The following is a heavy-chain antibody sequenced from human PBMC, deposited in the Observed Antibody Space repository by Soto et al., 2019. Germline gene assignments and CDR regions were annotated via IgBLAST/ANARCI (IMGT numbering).Heavy chain of an antibody. J-gene: IGHJ6*02. CDR2: INHSGST. D-gene: IGHD3-22*01. V-gene: IGHV4-34*01. CDR1: GGSFSGYY. Sequence: PSETLSLTCAVYGGSFSGYYWSWIRQPPGKGLEWIGEINHSGSTNYNPSLKSRVTISVDTSKNQFSLKLSSVTAADTAVYYCARGESDSSGYYYDGYYYYGMDVWGQGTTVTVSS. CDR3: ARGESDSSGYYYDGYYYYGMDV.